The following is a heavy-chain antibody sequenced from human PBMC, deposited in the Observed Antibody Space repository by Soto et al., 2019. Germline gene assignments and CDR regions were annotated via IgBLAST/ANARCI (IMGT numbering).Heavy chain of an antibody. CDR3: ARDRYGRAG. J-gene: IGHJ6*02. CDR2: IYYSGRT. CDR1: RGAIRTSY. V-gene: IGHV4-59*12. Sequence: SETLSLTCPVSRGAIRTSYWSSTRQPPRNGLDWIGYIYYSGRTNYNPSLNSRVTISVDTSKNQFSLKLSSVTAADPAVYYCARDRYGRAGWGQGTTVTV.